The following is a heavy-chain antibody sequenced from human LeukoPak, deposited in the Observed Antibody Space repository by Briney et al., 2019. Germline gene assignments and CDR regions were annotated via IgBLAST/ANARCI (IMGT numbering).Heavy chain of an antibody. CDR3: ARDWGVYDSSGYRNWLAP. J-gene: IGHJ5*02. Sequence: PSQTLSLTCTVSGGSISSGGYYWSWIQQPPGKGLEWIGYIYGSGSTYYNPSLQSRVTISVDRSKNQFSLKLSSVTAADTAVYYCARDWGVYDSSGYRNWLAPWGQGTLVTVSS. V-gene: IGHV4-30-2*01. CDR2: IYGSGST. D-gene: IGHD3-22*01. CDR1: GGSISSGGYY.